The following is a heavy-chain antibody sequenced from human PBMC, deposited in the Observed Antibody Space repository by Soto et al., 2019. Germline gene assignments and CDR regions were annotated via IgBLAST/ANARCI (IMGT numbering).Heavy chain of an antibody. CDR3: AREVLWSRYFDY. Sequence: QVQLVESGGGVVQPGRSQRLSCAASGFIFSNYVMYWVRQAPGKGLVWVAFMSYDGTTKSYADSVKGRFTISRDNSQNTLYLQMNSLRPEDTGVYYCAREVLWSRYFDYWGQGTLVTVSS. V-gene: IGHV3-30-3*01. J-gene: IGHJ4*02. CDR1: GFIFSNYV. D-gene: IGHD3-10*01. CDR2: MSYDGTTK.